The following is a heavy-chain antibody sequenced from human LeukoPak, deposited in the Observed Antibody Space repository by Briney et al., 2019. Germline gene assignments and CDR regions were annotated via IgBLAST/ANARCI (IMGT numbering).Heavy chain of an antibody. V-gene: IGHV1-69*05. CDR1: GGTFSSYA. D-gene: IGHD3-16*01. CDR3: ARDSMMGFGY. J-gene: IGHJ4*02. CDR2: IIPIFGTA. Sequence: SVKVSCKASGGTFSSYAISWERQAPGQGLEWMGGIIPIFGTANHAQKYQGRVTITTDESTSTAYMELSSLRSEDTAVYYCARDSMMGFGYWGQGTLVTVSS.